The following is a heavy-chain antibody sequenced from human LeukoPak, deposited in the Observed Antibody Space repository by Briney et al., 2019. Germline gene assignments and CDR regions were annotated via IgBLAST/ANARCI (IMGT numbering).Heavy chain of an antibody. J-gene: IGHJ4*02. Sequence: GGSLRLSCAASGFTFSNYSINWVRQAPGKGLEWVSSISSGSSYIYYADSVEGRFTISRDNAKNSLYLQMNSLRAEDSAVYYCARHTNWFFDYWGPGTLVTVSS. CDR1: GFTFSNYS. D-gene: IGHD1-1*01. CDR3: ARHTNWFFDY. V-gene: IGHV3-21*01. CDR2: ISSGSSYI.